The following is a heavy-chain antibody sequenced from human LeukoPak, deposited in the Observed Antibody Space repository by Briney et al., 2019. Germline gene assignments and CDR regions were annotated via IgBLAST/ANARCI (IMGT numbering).Heavy chain of an antibody. CDR2: ISGSGGST. V-gene: IGHV3-23*01. CDR1: GFTFSSYA. Sequence: PGGSLRLSCAASGFTFSSYAMSWVRQAPGKGLEWVSAISGSGGSTYYADSVKGRFTISRDNSKNTLYLQMNSLRAEDTAVYYCAKDVVTRYCSGGSCYPFDYWGQGTLVTVSS. CDR3: AKDVVTRYCSGGSCYPFDY. J-gene: IGHJ4*02. D-gene: IGHD2-15*01.